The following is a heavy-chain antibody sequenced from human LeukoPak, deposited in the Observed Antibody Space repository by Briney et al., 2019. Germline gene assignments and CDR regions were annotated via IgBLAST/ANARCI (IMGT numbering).Heavy chain of an antibody. V-gene: IGHV4-30-4*01. CDR3: ARGHGIAAAGTNWFDP. CDR1: GGSISSGDYY. D-gene: IGHD6-13*01. J-gene: IGHJ5*02. Sequence: SQTLSLTCTVSGGSISSGDYYWSWIRQPPGKGLEWIGYISYSGSTYYNPSLKSRVTISMDTSKNQISLKLTSATAADTAVYYCARGHGIAAAGTNWFDPWGQGTLVTVSS. CDR2: ISYSGST.